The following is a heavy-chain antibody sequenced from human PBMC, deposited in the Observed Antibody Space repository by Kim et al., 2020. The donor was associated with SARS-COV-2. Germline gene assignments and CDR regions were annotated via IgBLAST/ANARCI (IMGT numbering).Heavy chain of an antibody. Sequence: GGSLRLSCAASGFSFINYYMHWVRQAPGGGLVWVARIDHDGSGTTYADAVKGRLTISRDNAKNTVYLQMNSLRAEDTAVYFCARDYDFDSRTYYMAYDIWRQGTMVTVSS. CDR1: GFSFINYY. J-gene: IGHJ3*02. CDR3: ARDYDFDSRTYYMAYDI. V-gene: IGHV3-74*03. CDR2: IDHDGSGT. D-gene: IGHD3-22*01.